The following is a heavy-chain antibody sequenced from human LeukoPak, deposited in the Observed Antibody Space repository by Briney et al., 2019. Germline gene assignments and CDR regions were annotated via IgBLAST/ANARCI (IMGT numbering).Heavy chain of an antibody. CDR2: IRGSGATT. Sequence: GGSLRLSCAASGFTFSSYAMSWVRQAPGKGLEWVSGIRGSGATTYYADSVKGRFTISRDNFKNTLYLQMNSLRAEDTAEYYCAREGGGSSDLFYYYMDVWGKGTTVTISS. CDR1: GFTFSSYA. V-gene: IGHV3-23*01. D-gene: IGHD5-12*01. J-gene: IGHJ6*03. CDR3: AREGGGSSDLFYYYMDV.